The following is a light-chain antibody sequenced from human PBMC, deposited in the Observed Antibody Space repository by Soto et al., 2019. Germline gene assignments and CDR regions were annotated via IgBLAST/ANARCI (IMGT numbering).Light chain of an antibody. V-gene: IGKV3-15*01. CDR1: QSVSSN. CDR2: DAS. Sequence: EIVMTQSPGTLSVSPVERATLSGRASQSVSSNLAWYQQKPGQAPRLLISDASTRATGIPARFSGSGSGTEFTLTVSSLQSEDFAVYYCQQYIKWPITFGQGTRLEIK. J-gene: IGKJ5*01. CDR3: QQYIKWPIT.